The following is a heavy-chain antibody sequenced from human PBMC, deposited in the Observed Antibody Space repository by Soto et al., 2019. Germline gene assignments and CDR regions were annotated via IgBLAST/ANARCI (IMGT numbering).Heavy chain of an antibody. V-gene: IGHV3-7*01. Sequence: VQLVESGGDSFQPGGSLRLSCEASGFMFGTYWMSWVRQAPGKGLEWVANIKHDGNENFFGDSVKVRFTSSRDNAKNSLYLEMNDLRVDYTGVYYCVRATRSWGHYYYHGMDVWGQGTTVTV. CDR2: IKHDGNEN. D-gene: IGHD6-13*01. CDR3: VRATRSWGHYYYHGMDV. CDR1: GFMFGTYW. J-gene: IGHJ6*02.